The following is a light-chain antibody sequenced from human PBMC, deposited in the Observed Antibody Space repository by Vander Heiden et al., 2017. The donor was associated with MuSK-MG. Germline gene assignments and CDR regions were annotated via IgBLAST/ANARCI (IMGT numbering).Light chain of an antibody. CDR3: QQRSNGHQGLFT. Sequence: EIVLTQSPATLFLSPGERATLSCRASQSVSSYLAWYQQKPGQAPRLLIYDASNRATGIPDRFSGSGYGKDFTLTISSLEPEEFAVYYCQQRSNGHQGLFTFGQGTRLEIK. J-gene: IGKJ5*01. V-gene: IGKV3-11*01. CDR1: QSVSSY. CDR2: DAS.